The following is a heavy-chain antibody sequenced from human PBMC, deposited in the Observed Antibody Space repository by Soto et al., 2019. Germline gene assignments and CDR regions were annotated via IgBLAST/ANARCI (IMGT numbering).Heavy chain of an antibody. V-gene: IGHV1-24*01. Sequence: QVHLVQSGADLKKPGASVKVSCKVSGYTLPELSIHWVRQTPGKGLEWMGGFDPEGEETIYPQKFQDRVTMTEDTSSDTAYMELSSLTSEDTAMYYCATHLSDANFDHWGQGTLVTVSS. CDR2: FDPEGEET. J-gene: IGHJ4*02. D-gene: IGHD2-2*01. CDR1: GYTLPELS. CDR3: ATHLSDANFDH.